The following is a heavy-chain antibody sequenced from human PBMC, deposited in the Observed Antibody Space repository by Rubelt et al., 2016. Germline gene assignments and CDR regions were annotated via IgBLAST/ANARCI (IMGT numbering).Heavy chain of an antibody. CDR1: GGTFSSYA. CDR2: IIPVFGTA. J-gene: IGHJ4*02. D-gene: IGHD6-6*01. V-gene: IGHV1-69*01. Sequence: QVQLVQSGAEVKKPGSSVKVSCKASGGTFSSYAISWVRQAPGQGLEWMGGIIPVFGTANYATKFQGRITMTADESTSTAYMGLSSLRSEDTAVYYCATTIAIRPYYFDYWGQGTLVTVSS. CDR3: ATTIAIRPYYFDY.